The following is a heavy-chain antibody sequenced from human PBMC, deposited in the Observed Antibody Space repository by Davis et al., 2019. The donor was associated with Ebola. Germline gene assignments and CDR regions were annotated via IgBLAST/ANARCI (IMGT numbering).Heavy chain of an antibody. V-gene: IGHV4-59*08. Sequence: MPSETLSLTCTVSGGSISSYYWSWIRQPPGKGLAWIGYIYYSGSTNYNPSLKSRVTISVDTSKNQFSLKLSSVTAADTAVYYCARLYSYAHYYYYGMDVWGQGTTVTVSS. D-gene: IGHD5-18*01. CDR3: ARLYSYAHYYYYGMDV. CDR1: GGSISSYY. J-gene: IGHJ6*02. CDR2: IYYSGST.